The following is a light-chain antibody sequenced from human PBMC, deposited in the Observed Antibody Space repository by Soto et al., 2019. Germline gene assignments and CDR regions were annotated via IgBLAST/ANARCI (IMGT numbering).Light chain of an antibody. V-gene: IGLV1-44*01. CDR1: SSNIGSNT. Sequence: QSVLTQPPSASRTPGQGVTISCSGSSSNIGSNTVNWYQQLPGTAPKLLIYSNNQRPSGVPDRFSGSKSGTSASLAISGLQSEDEADYYCAAWDASLNGRVFGTGTKVTVL. J-gene: IGLJ1*01. CDR2: SNN. CDR3: AAWDASLNGRV.